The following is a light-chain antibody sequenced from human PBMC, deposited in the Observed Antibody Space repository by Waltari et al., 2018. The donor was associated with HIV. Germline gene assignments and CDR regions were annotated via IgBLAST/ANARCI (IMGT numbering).Light chain of an antibody. V-gene: IGKV1-39*01. Sequence: DIQMTQSPSSLSASVGDRVTITCRASQNISGYLNWYQHKPGKAPKFLIQAASTLQSGVPSRFSGSGSETDFTLTISSLQPEDFASYYCQQTYITPLTFGGGTKVEIK. CDR1: QNISGY. J-gene: IGKJ4*01. CDR2: AAS. CDR3: QQTYITPLT.